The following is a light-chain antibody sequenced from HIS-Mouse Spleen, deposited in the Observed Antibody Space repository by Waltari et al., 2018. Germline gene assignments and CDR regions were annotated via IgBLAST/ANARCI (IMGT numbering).Light chain of an antibody. Sequence: SYELTQPPSVSVSPGQTASITCSGDKLGDKYACWYQQKPGQSPVLVIYQDSKQPSGNPGRFSGSNSGNTATLTISGTQAMDEADYYCQAWDSSTVVFGGGTKLTVL. J-gene: IGLJ2*01. CDR3: QAWDSSTVV. V-gene: IGLV3-1*01. CDR1: KLGDKY. CDR2: QDS.